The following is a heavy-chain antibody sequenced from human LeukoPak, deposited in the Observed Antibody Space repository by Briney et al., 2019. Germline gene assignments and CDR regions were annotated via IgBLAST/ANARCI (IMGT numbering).Heavy chain of an antibody. CDR2: IRCDGSNK. J-gene: IGHJ6*03. Sequence: GGSLRLSCAASGFTFSNYGMHWVRQAPGKGLEWVAFIRCDGSNKYYADSVKGRFTISRDNSKNTLYLQMNSLRAEDTAVYYCAKDRELGYYGSGSRDMDVWGKGTTVTISS. V-gene: IGHV3-30*02. CDR1: GFTFSNYG. CDR3: AKDRELGYYGSGSRDMDV. D-gene: IGHD3-10*01.